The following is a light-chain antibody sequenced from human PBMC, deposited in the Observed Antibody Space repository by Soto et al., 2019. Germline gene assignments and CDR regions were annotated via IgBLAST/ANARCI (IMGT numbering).Light chain of an antibody. CDR3: QQYNNWPYT. CDR2: GAS. Sequence: EIVMTQSPDTLSVSPGESATLSCRARQSISNNLAWYQQKPGQAPRLLIYGASTRTTGIPARFSGSGSGTEFTPTISSLQSEDVAVYYCQQYNNWPYTFAQGTKLEI. CDR1: QSISNN. J-gene: IGKJ2*01. V-gene: IGKV3-15*01.